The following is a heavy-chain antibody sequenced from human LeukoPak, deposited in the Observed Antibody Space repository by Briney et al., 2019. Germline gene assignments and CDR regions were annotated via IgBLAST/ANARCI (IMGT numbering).Heavy chain of an antibody. Sequence: GGSLRLSCAASGFTFSSYSMNWVRQAPGRGLEWVSCISSRSSYIYYADSVKGRLTISRDNAKNSLYLQMNSLRAEDTAVYYCARDYYMAFDIWGQGTMVTVSS. V-gene: IGHV3-21*01. CDR2: ISSRSSYI. CDR1: GFTFSSYS. CDR3: ARDYYMAFDI. J-gene: IGHJ3*02. D-gene: IGHD3-10*01.